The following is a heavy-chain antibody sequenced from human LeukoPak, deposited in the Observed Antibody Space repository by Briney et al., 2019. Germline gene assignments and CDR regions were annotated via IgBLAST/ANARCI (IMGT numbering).Heavy chain of an antibody. CDR3: ARGLNAFDI. D-gene: IGHD6-19*01. J-gene: IGHJ3*02. CDR1: GFTFTIYW. Sequence: PGGSLRLSCAASGFTFTIYWMSWVRQAPGKGLEWVANIDQDGREKSFVDSVKGRFSISRDNAKNTLYLQMNSLRVEDTAVYYCARGLNAFDIWGQGTMVTVSS. V-gene: IGHV3-7*01. CDR2: IDQDGREK.